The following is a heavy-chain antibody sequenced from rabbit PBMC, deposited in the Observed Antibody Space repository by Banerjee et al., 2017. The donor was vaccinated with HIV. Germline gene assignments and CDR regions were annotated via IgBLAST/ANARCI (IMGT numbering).Heavy chain of an antibody. D-gene: IGHD2-1*01. J-gene: IGHJ3*01. CDR2: IYGGSSGST. V-gene: IGHV1S45*01. CDR1: GFDISSYH. Sequence: QEPLKESGGGLVTPGGNLTLTCTASGFDISSYHMCWVRQAPGKGLEWIACIYGGSSGSTDYTSWAKGRFTIANNNAQNTVDLQMNSLTAADTATYFCVRFASLNDLWGQGTLVTDS. CDR3: VRFASLNDL.